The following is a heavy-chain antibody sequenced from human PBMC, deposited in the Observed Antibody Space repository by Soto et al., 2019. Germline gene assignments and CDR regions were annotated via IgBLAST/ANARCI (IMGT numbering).Heavy chain of an antibody. CDR1: GYTFTSYY. J-gene: IGHJ3*02. Sequence: ASVKVSCKASGYTFTSYYMHWVRQAPGQGLEWMGIINPSGGSTSYAQKFQGRVTMTRDTSTSTVYMELSSLRSEDTAVYYCAIDRGYYYDSSGYYSDAFDIWGQGTMVTVS. CDR2: INPSGGST. CDR3: AIDRGYYYDSSGYYSDAFDI. V-gene: IGHV1-46*01. D-gene: IGHD3-22*01.